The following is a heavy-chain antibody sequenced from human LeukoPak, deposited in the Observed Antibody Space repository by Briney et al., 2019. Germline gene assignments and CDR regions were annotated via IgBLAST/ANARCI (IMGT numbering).Heavy chain of an antibody. CDR3: AREFGHNRWYFDY. V-gene: IGHV3-66*01. J-gene: IGHJ4*02. D-gene: IGHD5-24*01. CDR1: GFTVSSNY. CDR2: IYSGGST. Sequence: PGGSLRLSCAASGFTVSSNYMGWVRQAPGKGLEWVSVIYSGGSTYYADSVKGRFTISRDNSLNTLHLQMNSLRTEDTAVYYCAREFGHNRWYFDYWGQGALVTVSS.